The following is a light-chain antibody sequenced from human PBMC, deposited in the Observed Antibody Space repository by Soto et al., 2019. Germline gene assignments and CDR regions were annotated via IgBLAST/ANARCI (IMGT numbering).Light chain of an antibody. Sequence: QSVLTQPPSVSGAPGQRVTISCTGSSSNIGAGYDVHWYQQLPGTAPKLLIYGNSNRPSGVPDRFSGSKSGTSASLAITGLQAEHEADYYCQSYDSSLSALYVFGTGTKLTV. J-gene: IGLJ1*01. CDR3: QSYDSSLSALYV. CDR1: SSNIGAGYD. CDR2: GNS. V-gene: IGLV1-40*01.